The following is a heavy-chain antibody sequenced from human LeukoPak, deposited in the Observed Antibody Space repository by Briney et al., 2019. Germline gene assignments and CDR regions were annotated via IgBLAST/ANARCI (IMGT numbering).Heavy chain of an antibody. J-gene: IGHJ6*02. V-gene: IGHV4-59*12. CDR2: IYYSGST. CDR1: GASISGYY. CDR3: ARGRYYDILTGYPGGMDV. D-gene: IGHD3-9*01. Sequence: SETLSLTCTVSGASISGYYWSWIRQPPGKGLEWIGYIYYSGSTNYNPSLKSRVTISVDTSKNQFSLKLSSVTAADTAVYYCARGRYYDILTGYPGGMDVWGQGTTVTVS.